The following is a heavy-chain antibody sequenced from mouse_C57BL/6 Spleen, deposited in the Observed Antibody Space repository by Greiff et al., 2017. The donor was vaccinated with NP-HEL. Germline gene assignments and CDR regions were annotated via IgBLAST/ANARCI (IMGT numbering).Heavy chain of an antibody. CDR2: ISDGGSYT. D-gene: IGHD2-4*01. Sequence: EVKVVESGGGLVKPGGSLKLSCAASGFTFSSYAMSWVRQTPEKRLEWVATISDGGSYTYYPDNVKGRFTISRDNAKNNLYLQMSHLKSEDTAMYYCARIYYDYDGPSYWGQGTLVTVSA. CDR3: ARIYYDYDGPSY. J-gene: IGHJ3*01. V-gene: IGHV5-4*03. CDR1: GFTFSSYA.